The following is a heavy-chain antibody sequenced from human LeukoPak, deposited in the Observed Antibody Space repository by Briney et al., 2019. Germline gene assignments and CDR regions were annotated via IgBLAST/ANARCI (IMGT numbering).Heavy chain of an antibody. D-gene: IGHD6-19*01. CDR3: AIHESGWSRGAFDI. V-gene: IGHV1-8*01. CDR1: GYTFTSYD. J-gene: IGHJ3*02. CDR2: MNPNSGNT. Sequence: ASVKVSCKASGYTFTSYDINWVRQATGQGLEWMGWMNPNSGNTGYAQKFQGRVTMTRNTSIRTAYMELSSLRSEDTAVYYCAIHESGWSRGAFDIWGQGTMVTVSS.